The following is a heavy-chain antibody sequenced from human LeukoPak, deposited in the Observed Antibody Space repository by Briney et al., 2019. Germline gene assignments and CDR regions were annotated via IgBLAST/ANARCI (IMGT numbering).Heavy chain of an antibody. Sequence: GGSLRLSCAASGFTFSSYEMNWVRQAPGKGLEWVSYISSSGSTIYYADSVKGRFTISRDNAKNSLYLQMNSLRAEDMAVYYCARGLWFGESPHYWGQGTLVTVSS. CDR3: ARGLWFGESPHY. V-gene: IGHV3-48*03. J-gene: IGHJ4*02. CDR1: GFTFSSYE. D-gene: IGHD3-10*01. CDR2: ISSSGSTI.